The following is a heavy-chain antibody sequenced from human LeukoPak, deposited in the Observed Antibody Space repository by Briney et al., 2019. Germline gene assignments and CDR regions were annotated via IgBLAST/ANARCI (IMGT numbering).Heavy chain of an antibody. V-gene: IGHV4-34*01. CDR3: ARNRPRYDILTGYYKPDWYFDL. CDR1: GGSFSGYY. J-gene: IGHJ2*01. D-gene: IGHD3-9*01. CDR2: INHSGST. Sequence: SETLSLTCAVYGGSFSGYYWSWIRQPPGKGLEWIGEINHSGSTNYNPSLKSRVTISVDTSKNQFSLKLSSVTAADMAVYYCARNRPRYDILTGYYKPDWYFDLWGRGTLVTVSS.